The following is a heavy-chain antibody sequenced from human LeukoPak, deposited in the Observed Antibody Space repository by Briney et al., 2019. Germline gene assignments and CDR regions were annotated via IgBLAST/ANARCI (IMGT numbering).Heavy chain of an antibody. CDR2: INHSGST. D-gene: IGHD3-22*01. J-gene: IGHJ4*02. V-gene: IGHV4-34*01. Sequence: PSETLSLTCAVYGGSFSGYYWSWIRQPPGKGLEWIGEINHSGSTNYNPSLKSRVTISVDTSKNQFSLKLSSVTAADTAVYYCARDYYDSSGYSRIFDYWGQGTLVTVSS. CDR3: ARDYYDSSGYSRIFDY. CDR1: GGSFSGYY.